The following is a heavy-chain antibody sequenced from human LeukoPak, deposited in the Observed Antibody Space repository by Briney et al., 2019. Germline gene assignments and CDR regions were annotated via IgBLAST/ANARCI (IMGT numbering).Heavy chain of an antibody. CDR2: ISGSGGST. V-gene: IGHV3-23*01. D-gene: IGHD2-15*01. CDR3: AKQSIYCSGGSCYSDGAFDI. J-gene: IGHJ3*02. CDR1: GFTFTRYG. Sequence: SGGSLRLSCAASGFTFTRYGMHWVRQAPGKGLEWVSAISGSGGSTYYADSVKGRFTISRDNSKNTLYLQMNSLRAEDTAVYYCAKQSIYCSGGSCYSDGAFDIWGQGTMVTVSS.